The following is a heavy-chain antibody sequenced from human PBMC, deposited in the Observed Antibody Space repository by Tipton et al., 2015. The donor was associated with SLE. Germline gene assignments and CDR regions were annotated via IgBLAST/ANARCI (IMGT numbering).Heavy chain of an antibody. D-gene: IGHD1-26*01. CDR3: AKDLSSGNYYYNGMDV. J-gene: IGHJ6*02. CDR1: GFNFNSYS. CDR2: VSDAGGST. Sequence: SLRLSCVGSGFNFNSYSMSWVRQAPGKGLEWVSGVSDAGGSTYYADSVKGRFTISRDNSKNTLSLQMNTLRAKDTALYYCAKDLSSGNYYYNGMDVWGQGTTVIVSS. V-gene: IGHV3-23*01.